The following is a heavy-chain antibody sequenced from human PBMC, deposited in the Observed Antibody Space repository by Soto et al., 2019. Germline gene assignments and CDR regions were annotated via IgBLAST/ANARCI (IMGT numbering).Heavy chain of an antibody. V-gene: IGHV4-30-4*02. CDR3: ATIGYCTSSSCPFDP. J-gene: IGHJ5*02. CDR2: IYYSGST. D-gene: IGHD2-2*01. Sequence: SETLSLTCTVSGGSISSGDYYWSWIRQPPGKGLEWIGYIYYSGSTYYNPSLKSRATISVDTFKSQFSLKLSSVTAADTAVYYCATIGYCTSSSCPFDPWGQGTLVTVSS. CDR1: GGSISSGDYY.